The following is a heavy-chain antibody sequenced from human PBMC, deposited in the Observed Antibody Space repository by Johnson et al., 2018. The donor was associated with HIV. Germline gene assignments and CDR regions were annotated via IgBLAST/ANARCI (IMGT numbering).Heavy chain of an antibody. CDR2: ISYDGSNK. CDR1: GFTFSSYA. CDR3: ARGGQRVAFDI. Sequence: QEKLVESGGGVVQPGRSLRLSCAASGFTFSSYAMHWVRQAPDKGLEWVAVISYDGSNKYYADSVKGRFTISRDNSKNTLYLQMNSLRAEDTCVYYCARGGQRVAFDIWGQGTMVTVSP. J-gene: IGHJ3*02. D-gene: IGHD6-6*01. V-gene: IGHV3-30*04.